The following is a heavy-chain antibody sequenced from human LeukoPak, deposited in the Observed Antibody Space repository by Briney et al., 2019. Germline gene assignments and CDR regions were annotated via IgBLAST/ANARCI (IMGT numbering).Heavy chain of an antibody. V-gene: IGHV3-9*01. CDR2: ISWNSGSI. CDR1: GFTFDDYA. J-gene: IGHJ4*02. CDR3: AKDMGGGRGDFDY. Sequence: GGSLRLSCAASGFTFDDYAMHWVRQAPGKGLEWVSGISWNSGSIGYADSVKGRFTISRDNAKNSLYLQMNRLRAEDTALYYCAKDMGGGRGDFDYWGQGTLVTVS. D-gene: IGHD2-15*01.